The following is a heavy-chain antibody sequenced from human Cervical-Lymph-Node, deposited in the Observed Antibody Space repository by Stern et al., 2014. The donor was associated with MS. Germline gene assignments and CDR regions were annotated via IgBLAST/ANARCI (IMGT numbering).Heavy chain of an antibody. CDR1: GYTFTNNW. Sequence: EVQLVESGAEVKKPGESLKISCKGSGYTFTNNWIAWVRQMPGKGLEWMGIIYPDDSDIRYSPSLQGQVPISADKSISPASLQWSGLKAADSAVYYWANPPPRRKWDDPNYGMDVWGQGTTVTVSS. CDR2: IYPDDSDI. V-gene: IGHV5-51*03. CDR3: ANPPPRRKWDDPNYGMDV. D-gene: IGHD1-1*01. J-gene: IGHJ6*02.